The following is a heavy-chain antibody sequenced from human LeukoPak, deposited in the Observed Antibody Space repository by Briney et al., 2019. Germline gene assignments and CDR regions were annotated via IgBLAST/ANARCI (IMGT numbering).Heavy chain of an antibody. CDR3: ARLTDSXVDY. CDR1: GLTFSDSY. J-gene: IGHJ4*02. Sequence: EGSLRLSCAVSGLTFSDSYMAWIRQAPRKGLEWLSYISHSGASTYHANSVKGRFTISRDNAKNSLYLQMNSLRDEDTAMYFCARLTDSXVDYWGRGTLVTVSS. CDR2: ISHSGAST. V-gene: IGHV3-11*01. D-gene: IGHD2-8*02.